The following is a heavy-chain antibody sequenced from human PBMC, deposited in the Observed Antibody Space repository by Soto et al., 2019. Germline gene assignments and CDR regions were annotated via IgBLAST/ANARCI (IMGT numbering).Heavy chain of an antibody. CDR1: GYTFTSYG. CDR2: INAYNGNT. D-gene: IGHD6-19*01. V-gene: IGHV1-18*01. Sequence: QVQLVQSGAEVKKPGASVKVSCKASGYTFTSYGISWVRQAPGQGLEWMGWINAYNGNTNYAQKLQGRVTMTTDTSTSKASKELRSLRSDDTAVFYCARDPVAGTYCDYWGQVSLVTVSS. J-gene: IGHJ4*02. CDR3: ARDPVAGTYCDY.